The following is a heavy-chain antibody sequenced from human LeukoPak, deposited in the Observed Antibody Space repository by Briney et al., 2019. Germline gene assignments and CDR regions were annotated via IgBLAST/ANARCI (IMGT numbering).Heavy chain of an antibody. D-gene: IGHD4-11*01. CDR2: LYHPDST. CDR3: ARQYDSYFYYYLDL. Sequence: SETLSLTCTVSGGSISSYYWSWIRQPPGKGLEWIGSLYHPDSTYYNPSLKSRVTMSVDTSRNQFSLKLSFVTAADTAVYYCARQYDSYFYYYLDLWGTGTTVTVSS. V-gene: IGHV4-59*04. CDR1: GGSISSYY. J-gene: IGHJ6*03.